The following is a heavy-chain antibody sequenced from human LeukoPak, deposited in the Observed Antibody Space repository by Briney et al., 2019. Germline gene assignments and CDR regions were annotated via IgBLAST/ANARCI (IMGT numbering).Heavy chain of an antibody. CDR2: IRYDGKNTK. J-gene: IGHJ3*02. Sequence: GGSLRLSCAAPGFRFRNYGMHWVRRAPGEGLGWVAFIRYDGKNTKYHVDSVTGRFTISRDNSRDTVDLQMNSLTTEDTALYYCATSKRLVGAGGEFEIWGQGTMVTVSS. V-gene: IGHV3-30*02. CDR3: ATSKRLVGAGGEFEI. D-gene: IGHD1-26*01. CDR1: GFRFRNYG.